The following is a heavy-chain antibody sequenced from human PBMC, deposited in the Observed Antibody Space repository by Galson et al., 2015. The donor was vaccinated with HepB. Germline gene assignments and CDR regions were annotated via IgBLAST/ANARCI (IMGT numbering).Heavy chain of an antibody. V-gene: IGHV3-9*01. CDR1: GFTFDDYA. J-gene: IGHJ3*02. Sequence: SLRLSCAASGFTFDDYAMHWVRQAPGKGLEWVSGISWNSGTIGYADSVKGRFTISRDNAKNSLYLQMNSLRAEDTALYYCTRAFDIWGQGTMVIVS. CDR3: TRAFDI. CDR2: ISWNSGTI.